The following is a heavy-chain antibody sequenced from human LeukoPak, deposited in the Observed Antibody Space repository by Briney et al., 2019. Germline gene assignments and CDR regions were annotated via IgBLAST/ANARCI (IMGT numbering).Heavy chain of an antibody. Sequence: SVKVSCKTSGFTFSNSAIQWVRQARGQRLEWIGWIIVGSGKTHYAQNIQERITISRDTSTNTAYMELNSLTSEDTAVYYCAAELYSGTYGRCCSFASWGQGTLVTVSS. V-gene: IGHV1-58*02. J-gene: IGHJ4*02. CDR3: AAELYSGTYGRCCSFAS. D-gene: IGHD1-26*01. CDR1: GFTFSNSA. CDR2: IIVGSGKT.